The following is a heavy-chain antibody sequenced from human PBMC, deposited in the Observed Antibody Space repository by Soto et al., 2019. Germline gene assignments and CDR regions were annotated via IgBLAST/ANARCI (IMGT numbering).Heavy chain of an antibody. J-gene: IGHJ4*02. CDR2: ISGSDGKT. D-gene: IGHD3-3*01. CDR3: ARWSYLDY. V-gene: IGHV3-23*01. Sequence: HPGGSLSLSCAASGFSFGSYALSWVRQAPGKGLEWVSTISGSDGKTFYADSVKGRFSISRDTSQNTLYLQMNSLRADDTAIYYCARWSYLDYWGQGTRVTVSS. CDR1: GFSFGSYA.